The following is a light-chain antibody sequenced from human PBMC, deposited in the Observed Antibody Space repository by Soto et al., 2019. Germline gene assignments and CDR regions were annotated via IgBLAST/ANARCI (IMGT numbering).Light chain of an antibody. J-gene: IGLJ1*01. CDR2: DVS. CDR3: SSYTSSSTYV. Sequence: QSVLTQPASVSGSPGQSITIACTGTSSDVGGYKYVSWYQQYPGKASRLVISDVSNRPSGVSNRFSGSKSGNSSSLTISGLQAEDEADYYCSSYTSSSTYVFGTGTKVTVL. CDR1: SSDVGGYKY. V-gene: IGLV2-14*01.